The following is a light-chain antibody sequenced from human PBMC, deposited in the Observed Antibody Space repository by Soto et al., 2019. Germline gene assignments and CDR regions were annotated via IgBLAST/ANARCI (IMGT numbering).Light chain of an antibody. CDR1: SSDVGGYNY. J-gene: IGLJ1*01. Sequence: QSALTQPASVSGSPGQSIAVSCTGTSSDVGGYNYVSWYQQRPGKGPKLILYDVSSRPSGVSNRFSGSKSGNTASLTITGLQAEDEADYFCNSYTDSGKYVFGPGTKLTVL. CDR3: NSYTDSGKYV. V-gene: IGLV2-14*01. CDR2: DVS.